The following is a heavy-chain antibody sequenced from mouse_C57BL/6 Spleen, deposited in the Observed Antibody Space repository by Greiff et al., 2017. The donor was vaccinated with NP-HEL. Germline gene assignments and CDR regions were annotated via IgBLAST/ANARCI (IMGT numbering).Heavy chain of an antibody. V-gene: IGHV1-26*01. D-gene: IGHD2-4*01. CDR1: GYTFTDYY. Sequence: VQLQQSGPELVKPGASVKISCKASGYTFTDYYMNWVKQSHGKSLEWIGDINPNNGGTSYNQKFKGKATLTVDKSSSTAYMELRSLTSEDSAVYYCARRNYDYDEEGYWYFDVWGTGTTVTVSS. CDR3: ARRNYDYDEEGYWYFDV. J-gene: IGHJ1*03. CDR2: INPNNGGT.